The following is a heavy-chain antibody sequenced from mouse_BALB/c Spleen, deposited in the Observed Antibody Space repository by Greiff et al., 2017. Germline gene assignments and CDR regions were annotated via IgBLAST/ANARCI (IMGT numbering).Heavy chain of an antibody. CDR2: IWGGGST. J-gene: IGHJ2*01. CDR3: ARNDYGYEGLDY. CDR1: GFSLSRYS. V-gene: IGHV2-6-4*01. Sequence: VKLVESGPGLVAPSQSLSITCTVSGFSLSRYSVHWVRQPPGKVLEWLGMIWGGGSTDYNSALKSRLSISKDNSKSQVFLKMNSLQTDDTAMYYCARNDYGYEGLDYWGQGTTLTVSS. D-gene: IGHD2-2*01.